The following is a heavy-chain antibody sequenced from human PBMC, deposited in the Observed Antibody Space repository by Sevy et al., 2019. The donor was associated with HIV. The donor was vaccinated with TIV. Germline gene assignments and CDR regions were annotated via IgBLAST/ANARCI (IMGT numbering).Heavy chain of an antibody. CDR3: ATAAIAAAGPNSYYYYYAMDV. CDR2: MNPNSGNT. V-gene: IGHV1-8*01. J-gene: IGHJ6*02. CDR1: GYTFTSYD. D-gene: IGHD6-13*01. Sequence: ASVKVSCKASGYTFTSYDINWVRQATGQGREWMGWMNPNSGNTGYAQKFQGRVTMTRNTSIRTAYVGLSSLRSEDMAMNYRATAAIAAAGPNSYYYYYAMDVWGQGTTVTVSS.